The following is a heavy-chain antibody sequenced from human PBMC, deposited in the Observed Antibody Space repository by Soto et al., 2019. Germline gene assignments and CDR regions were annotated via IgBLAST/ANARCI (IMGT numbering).Heavy chain of an antibody. D-gene: IGHD6-6*01. CDR3: ARERLSIAARPNNYYYYYGMDV. CDR2: IIPIFGTA. CDR1: GGTFSSYA. Sequence: GASVKVSCKASGGTFSSYAISWVRQAPGQELEWMGGIIPIFGTANYAQKFQGRVTITADESTSTAYMELSSLRSEDTAVYYCARERLSIAARPNNYYYYYGMDVWGQGTTVTVSS. V-gene: IGHV1-69*13. J-gene: IGHJ6*02.